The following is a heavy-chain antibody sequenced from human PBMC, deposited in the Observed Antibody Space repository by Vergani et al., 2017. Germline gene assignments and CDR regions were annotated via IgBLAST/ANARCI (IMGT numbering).Heavy chain of an antibody. CDR3: ARPDAAILPPDHRRLAY. V-gene: IGHV1-46*03. CDR2: INPSGGST. CDR1: GYTFTNYY. Sequence: QVLLVQSGAEVKKPGASVRVSCKTSGYTFTNYYIHWVRQAPGQGLEWMGIINPSGGSTTYAQQFQGRLTMTRDTSTSTGYMDLSNLRSEDTAVYYCARPDAAILPPDHRRLAYWGHETLVNVSA. D-gene: IGHD1-14*01. J-gene: IGHJ4*01.